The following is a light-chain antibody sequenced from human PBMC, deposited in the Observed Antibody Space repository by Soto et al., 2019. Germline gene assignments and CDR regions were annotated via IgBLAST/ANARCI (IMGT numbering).Light chain of an antibody. CDR2: SAS. CDR1: QGISSW. Sequence: DIQMTQSPSSVSASVGDRVTITCRASQGISSWLGWYQQKPGKAPKLLIYSASSLQSGVPSRFSGSASGTDFTLTIRSLQPEDFATYYCQQANSFPYTFRQGTKLEIK. V-gene: IGKV1-12*01. CDR3: QQANSFPYT. J-gene: IGKJ2*01.